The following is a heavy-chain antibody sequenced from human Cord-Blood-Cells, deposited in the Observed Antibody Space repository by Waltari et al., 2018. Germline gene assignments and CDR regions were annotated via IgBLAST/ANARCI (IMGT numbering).Heavy chain of an antibody. CDR1: GFTFGNAW. CDR2: IKSKTDGGTT. J-gene: IGHJ5*02. D-gene: IGHD4-17*01. V-gene: IGHV3-15*01. Sequence: EVQLVESGGGLVKPGGSLRLSCAASGFTFGNAWMSWVRQAPGKGLEWVGRIKSKTDGGTTDYAAPVKGRFTISRDDSKNTLYLQMNSLKTEDTAVYYCTTDSDYVSIKPWGQGTLVTVSS. CDR3: TTDSDYVSIKP.